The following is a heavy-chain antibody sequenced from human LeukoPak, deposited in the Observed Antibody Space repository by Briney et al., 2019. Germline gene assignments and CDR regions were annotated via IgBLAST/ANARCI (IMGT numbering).Heavy chain of an antibody. Sequence: GGSLRLSCAASGFTFSNYAMSWVRQAPGKGLEWVSGISGSGGSTYYADSVKGRFTISRDNSKDTLYLQMNSLRAEDTALYYCARAPKSRNTVVTTFDFWGQGTLVAVSS. J-gene: IGHJ4*02. D-gene: IGHD2-21*02. CDR1: GFTFSNYA. V-gene: IGHV3-23*01. CDR3: ARAPKSRNTVVTTFDF. CDR2: ISGSGGST.